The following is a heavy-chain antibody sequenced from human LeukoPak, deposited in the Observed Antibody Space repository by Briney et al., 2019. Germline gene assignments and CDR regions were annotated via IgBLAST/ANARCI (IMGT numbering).Heavy chain of an antibody. CDR2: INPGGANT. V-gene: IGHV1-46*01. J-gene: IGHJ4*02. CDR3: ARVLVTTETPFDY. D-gene: IGHD4-11*01. CDR1: GYTFTNYY. Sequence: GASVKVSCKASGYTFTNYYIHWVRQAPGQGLEWMGLINPGGANTNYAQNFQGRVTMTTDTSTTTAYMELRSLRSDDTAVYYCARVLVTTETPFDYWGQGTLVTVSS.